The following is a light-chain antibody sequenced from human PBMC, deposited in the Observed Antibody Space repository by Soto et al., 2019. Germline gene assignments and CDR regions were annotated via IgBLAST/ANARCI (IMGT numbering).Light chain of an antibody. J-gene: IGKJ1*01. CDR2: GAS. CDR1: QFIDRY. V-gene: IGKV3-15*01. CDR3: QHYNHWLWT. Sequence: EIVLTQSPATLSLSPGERANLSCRASQFIDRYLAWYRQKPGQAPRLLIYGASTRATGIPARFSGSGSGTEFTLTISSLQSEDSAVYYCQHYNHWLWTFGQGTKVDIK.